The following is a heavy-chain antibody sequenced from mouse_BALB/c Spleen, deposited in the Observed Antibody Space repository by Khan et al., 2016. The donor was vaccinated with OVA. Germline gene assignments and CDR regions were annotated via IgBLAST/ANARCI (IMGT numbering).Heavy chain of an antibody. CDR3: ARRNYFGYTFAY. Sequence: QVQLKESGAELARPGASVKLSCKASGYTFTDYYINWVKLRTGQGLEWIGEISPGSGDTSYHARFKGKATLTADKSSSTAYMQRSSLTSEASSVYFCARRNYFGYTFAYWGQGTLVTVSA. D-gene: IGHD1-2*01. J-gene: IGHJ3*01. CDR2: ISPGSGDT. CDR1: GYTFTDYY. V-gene: IGHV1-77*01.